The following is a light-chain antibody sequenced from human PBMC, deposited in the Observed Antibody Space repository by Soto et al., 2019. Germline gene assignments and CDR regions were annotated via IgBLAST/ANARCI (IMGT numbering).Light chain of an antibody. CDR1: QSVSSY. CDR2: DET. J-gene: IGKJ4*02. Sequence: EIVLTQSPATLSLSQGERATLSCRASQSVSSYLAWYQQKPGQAHRLLIYDETKRATGIRARFSGSGSGTGVSMTISSLEPEYFAVDVCQQRSNWSSTFGGGTKVEI. V-gene: IGKV3-11*01. CDR3: QQRSNWSST.